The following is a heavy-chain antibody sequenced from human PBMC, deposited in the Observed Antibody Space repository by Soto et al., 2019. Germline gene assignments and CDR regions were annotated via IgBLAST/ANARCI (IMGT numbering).Heavy chain of an antibody. CDR2: ISSSSSYI. CDR3: ARVPSDY. V-gene: IGHV3-21*01. Sequence: EVQLVESGGGLVKPGGSLRLSCAASGFTFSTYSMIWVRQAPGTGLEWVSSISSSSSYIFYADSMKGRFTISRDNAKNSLYLQMNSLRAEDTAVYYCARVPSDYWGQGTLVTVSS. CDR1: GFTFSTYS. J-gene: IGHJ4*02.